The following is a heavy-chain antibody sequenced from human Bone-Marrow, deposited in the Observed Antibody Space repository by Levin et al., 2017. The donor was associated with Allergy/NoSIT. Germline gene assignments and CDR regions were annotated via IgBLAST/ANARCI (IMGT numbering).Heavy chain of an antibody. D-gene: IGHD3-10*01. CDR1: GYSISSGFF. CDR2: VSHRGKT. J-gene: IGHJ5*02. V-gene: IGHV4-38-2*02. CDR3: ARSLGGDFGSGSYMFDR. Sequence: KASETLSLTCTVSGYSISSGFFWGWIRQSPGEGLEWIGSVSHRGKTYYNPSLKSRVTISEDTSKNQFSLRLISVTAADTAVYYCARSLGGDFGSGSYMFDRWGQGTLVTVSS.